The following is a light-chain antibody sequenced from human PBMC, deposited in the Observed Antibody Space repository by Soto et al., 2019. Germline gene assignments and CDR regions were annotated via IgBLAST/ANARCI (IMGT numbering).Light chain of an antibody. CDR2: GVS. CDR1: QSVSSTS. CDR3: QQYDHSVLT. J-gene: IGKJ1*01. V-gene: IGKV3-20*01. Sequence: EIVLTQSPGTLSLSPGERATLSCRASQSVSSTSLEWYQQKPGQAPRLLMYGVSSRATGIPDRFSGSGSGTDFTISINRLEIADFPVYFCQQYDHSVLTFGQGTRVESK.